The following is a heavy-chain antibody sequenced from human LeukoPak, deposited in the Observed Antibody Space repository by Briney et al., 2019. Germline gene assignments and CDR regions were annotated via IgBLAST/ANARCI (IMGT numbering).Heavy chain of an antibody. Sequence: PSETLSLTCTVSGGSISSSSYYWGWIRQPPGKGLEWIGSIYYSGSTYYNPSLKSRVTISVDTSKNQFSLKLSSVTAADTAVYYCASHRTPYYFDYWGQGTLVTVSS. J-gene: IGHJ4*02. V-gene: IGHV4-39*07. CDR3: ASHRTPYYFDY. D-gene: IGHD2-2*01. CDR2: IYYSGST. CDR1: GGSISSSSYY.